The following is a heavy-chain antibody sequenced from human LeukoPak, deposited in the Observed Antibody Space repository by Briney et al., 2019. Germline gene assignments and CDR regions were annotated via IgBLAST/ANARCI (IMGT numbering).Heavy chain of an antibody. CDR3: ARGQNWNHDY. CDR1: GFTFRTYW. J-gene: IGHJ4*02. Sequence: PGGSLRLSFTASGFTFRTYWMSWVPRAPGKGLEWVANIKTDGSDKYYVDSVKGRFTITRDNAKNSLSLQMNSLRAEDTAVYYCARGQNWNHDYWGQGTLVTVSS. V-gene: IGHV3-7*01. CDR2: IKTDGSDK. D-gene: IGHD1-14*01.